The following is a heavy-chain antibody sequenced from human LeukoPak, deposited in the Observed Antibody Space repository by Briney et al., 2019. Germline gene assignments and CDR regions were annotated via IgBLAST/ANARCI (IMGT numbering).Heavy chain of an antibody. V-gene: IGHV4-59*01. D-gene: IGHD3-22*01. Sequence: PSETLSLTCTVSGGSISSYYWSWIRQPPGKGLEWIGYIYYSGSTNYNPSLKSRVTISVDTSKNQFSLKLGSVTAADTAVYYCARETIELYDSSGPIDYWGQGTLVTVSS. CDR3: ARETIELYDSSGPIDY. CDR2: IYYSGST. CDR1: GGSISSYY. J-gene: IGHJ4*02.